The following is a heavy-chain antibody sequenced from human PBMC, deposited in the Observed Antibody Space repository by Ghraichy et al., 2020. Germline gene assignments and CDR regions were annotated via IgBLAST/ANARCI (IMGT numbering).Heavy chain of an antibody. J-gene: IGHJ2*01. CDR1: GFTFSTYA. Sequence: GGSLRLSCAASGFTFSTYAMTWVRQAPGKGLEWVSATSGGGGSTYYAESVKGRFTISRDNSKNTLYLQMNSLRAEDTAVYSCAKVVSWRYFDLWGRGTLVTVSS. D-gene: IGHD5/OR15-5a*01. CDR2: TSGGGGST. V-gene: IGHV3-23*01. CDR3: AKVVSWRYFDL.